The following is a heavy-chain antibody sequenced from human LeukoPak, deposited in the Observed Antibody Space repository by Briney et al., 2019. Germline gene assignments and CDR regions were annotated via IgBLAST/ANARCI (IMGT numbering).Heavy chain of an antibody. Sequence: SETLSLTCAVYGGSFSGYYWSWMRQPPGKWLEWIGEINHSGSTNYNPSLKSRVTISVDTSKNQFSLKLSSVTAADTAVYYCARGPRRGYYDSSGYSSHAFDIWGQGTMVTVSS. J-gene: IGHJ3*02. D-gene: IGHD3-22*01. CDR2: INHSGST. CDR3: ARGPRRGYYDSSGYSSHAFDI. V-gene: IGHV4-34*01. CDR1: GGSFSGYY.